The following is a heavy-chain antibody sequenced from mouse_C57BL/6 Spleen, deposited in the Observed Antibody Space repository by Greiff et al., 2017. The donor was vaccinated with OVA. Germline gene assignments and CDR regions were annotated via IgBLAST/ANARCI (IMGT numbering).Heavy chain of an antibody. J-gene: IGHJ2*01. CDR3: ARDWDEGYYFDY. V-gene: IGHV2-2*01. Sequence: VQLQQSGPGLVQPSQSLSITCTVSGFSLTSYGVHWVRQSPGKGLEWLGVIWSGGSTDYNAAIISRLSISKDNSKSQVFFKMNSLQADDTAIYYCARDWDEGYYFDYWGQGTTLTVSS. CDR1: GFSLTSYG. CDR2: IWSGGST. D-gene: IGHD4-1*01.